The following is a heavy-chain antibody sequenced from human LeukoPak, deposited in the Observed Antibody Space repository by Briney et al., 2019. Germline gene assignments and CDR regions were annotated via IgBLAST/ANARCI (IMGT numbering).Heavy chain of an antibody. D-gene: IGHD5-12*01. J-gene: IGHJ2*01. Sequence: PGGSLRLSCAASGFTSSNYWMSWVRQAPGKGLEWVSFISSGGSTIFYADSVKGRFTISRDDAKNSLYVQMNSLRVEDTAVYYCARDENGDSDFDLWGRGTLVTVSS. CDR3: ARDENGDSDFDL. V-gene: IGHV3-48*01. CDR2: ISSGGSTI. CDR1: GFTSSNYW.